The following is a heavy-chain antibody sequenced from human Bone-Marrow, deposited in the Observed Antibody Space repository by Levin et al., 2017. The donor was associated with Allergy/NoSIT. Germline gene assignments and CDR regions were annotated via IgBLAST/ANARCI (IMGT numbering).Heavy chain of an antibody. V-gene: IGHV1-69*13. D-gene: IGHD2-15*01. Sequence: SVKVSCKTSGAAFRTNAISWVRQVPGQGLEGMGAIVPIFEKSNYAQKFRGRVTISADEATATAYMEVNSLTSEDTALYYCSRESHGGNFAHWGQGTLVTVSS. CDR1: GAAFRTNA. J-gene: IGHJ4*02. CDR2: IVPIFEKS. CDR3: SRESHGGNFAH.